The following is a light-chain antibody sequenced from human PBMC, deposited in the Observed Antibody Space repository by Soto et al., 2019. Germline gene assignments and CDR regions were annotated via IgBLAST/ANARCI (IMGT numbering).Light chain of an antibody. J-gene: IGKJ4*01. V-gene: IGKV3-20*01. CDR3: QQYGSSPRGT. Sequence: EFVLTQSPGTLSLSPGERATLSCRASQTVSSSYLAWYQQKPGQAPRLLIYGASSRATGIPDRFSGSGSGTDFTLTISRLEPEDFAVYYCQQYGSSPRGTFGGGTKVDIK. CDR1: QTVSSSY. CDR2: GAS.